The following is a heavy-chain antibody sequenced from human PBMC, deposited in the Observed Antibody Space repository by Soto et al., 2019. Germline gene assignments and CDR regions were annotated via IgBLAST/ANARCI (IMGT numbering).Heavy chain of an antibody. CDR2: IKQDGSEK. CDR1: GFTFSSYW. Sequence: GGSLRLSCAASGFTFSSYWMSWVRQAPGKGLEWVANIKQDGSEKYYVDSVKGRFTISRDNAKNSLYLQMNSLRAEDTAVYYCAREGFVVVPARKADYYYGMDVWGQGTTVTVSS. V-gene: IGHV3-7*05. CDR3: AREGFVVVPARKADYYYGMDV. J-gene: IGHJ6*02. D-gene: IGHD2-2*01.